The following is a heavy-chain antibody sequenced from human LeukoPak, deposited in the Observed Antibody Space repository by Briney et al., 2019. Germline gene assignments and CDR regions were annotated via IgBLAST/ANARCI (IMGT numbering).Heavy chain of an antibody. CDR1: GGSISSYY. Sequence: SETLSLTCTVSGGSISSYYWSWIRQPPGKGLEWIGYIYYSGSTNYNPSLKSRVTISVDTSKNQFSLKLSSVTAADTAVCYCARNPSILRPYYFDYWGQGTLVTVSS. D-gene: IGHD2-21*01. V-gene: IGHV4-59*01. CDR2: IYYSGST. J-gene: IGHJ4*02. CDR3: ARNPSILRPYYFDY.